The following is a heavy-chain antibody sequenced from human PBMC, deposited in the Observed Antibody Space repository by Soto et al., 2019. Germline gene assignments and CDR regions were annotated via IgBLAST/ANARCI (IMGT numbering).Heavy chain of an antibody. D-gene: IGHD5-12*01. J-gene: IGHJ4*02. CDR3: AKSSAWYDGYVRSYFDY. CDR1: GFTFSSYA. CDR2: ISGSGGST. V-gene: IGHV3-23*01. Sequence: PGGSLRLSCAASGFTFSSYAMSWVRQAPGKGLEWVSAISGSGGSTYYADSVKGRFTISRDNSKNTLYLQMNSLRAEDTAVYYCAKSSAWYDGYVRSYFDYWGQGTLVTVSS.